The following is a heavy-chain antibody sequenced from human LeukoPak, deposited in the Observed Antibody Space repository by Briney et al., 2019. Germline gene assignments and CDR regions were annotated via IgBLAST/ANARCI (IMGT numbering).Heavy chain of an antibody. CDR2: LYSDGNT. CDR1: GFTVITND. Sequence: GRSLRLSCADSGFTVITNDMTWVRGAAGKGLECVSVLYSDGNTKYADSVQGRFTISRDNSKNTLYLEMNSLSPDDTAVYYCARGVEPLAANTLAYWGQGTLVTVSS. J-gene: IGHJ4*02. D-gene: IGHD1-14*01. CDR3: ARGVEPLAANTLAY. V-gene: IGHV3-53*01.